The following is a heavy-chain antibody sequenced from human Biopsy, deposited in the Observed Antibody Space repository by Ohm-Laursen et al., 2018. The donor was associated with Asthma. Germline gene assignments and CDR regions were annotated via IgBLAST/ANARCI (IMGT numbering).Heavy chain of an antibody. Sequence: SLRLSCAASGFTFSDYDMHWVRQAPGKGLEWVAVISYDGTNKDYADSVKGRFTFSRDNSQNTLSLQMNSLRPEDTAVYYCARDVVWFREVGGMDVWGQGTTVAVSS. V-gene: IGHV3-30-3*01. D-gene: IGHD3-10*01. J-gene: IGHJ6*02. CDR1: GFTFSDYD. CDR2: ISYDGTNK. CDR3: ARDVVWFREVGGMDV.